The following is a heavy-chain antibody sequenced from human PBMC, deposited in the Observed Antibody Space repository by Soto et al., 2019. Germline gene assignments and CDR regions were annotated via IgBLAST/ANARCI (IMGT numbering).Heavy chain of an antibody. CDR2: INPNRGGT. J-gene: IGHJ4*02. V-gene: IGHV1-2*02. Sequence: QVPLVQSGAEVKKPWASVKVSCKVSGYTFTGYYMHWVRQAPGQGLEWIGWINPNRGGTNYAQMFEGRVTMTRDTSIRTADREVVRLRPDDTAVYYCARSSSIAARIFDYWGPGTLVTVSS. CDR3: ARSSSIAARIFDY. CDR1: GYTFTGYY. D-gene: IGHD6-6*01.